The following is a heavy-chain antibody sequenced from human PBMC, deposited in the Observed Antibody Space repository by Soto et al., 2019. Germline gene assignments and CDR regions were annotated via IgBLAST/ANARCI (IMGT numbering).Heavy chain of an antibody. CDR2: ITFSGNTV. Sequence: GGALRLSCAASGFTFSDSYMSWIRQAPGKGLEWISYITFSGNTVYYADSLKGRFTSSRDNAKNSLYLQMNRLRAEDTAVYYCARVSWREKYGMDVWGQGTTVTVSS. V-gene: IGHV3-11*01. CDR1: GFTFSDSY. CDR3: ARVSWREKYGMDV. J-gene: IGHJ6*02.